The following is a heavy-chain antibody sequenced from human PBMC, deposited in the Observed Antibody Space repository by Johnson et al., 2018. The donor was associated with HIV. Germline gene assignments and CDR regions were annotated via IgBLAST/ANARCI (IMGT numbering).Heavy chain of an antibody. CDR3: ARDGGSTRGDAFDI. D-gene: IGHD1-26*01. Sequence: QVLLVESGGGVVQPGRSLRLSCAASGFTFSSYAMHWVRQAPGKGLEWVAVISYDGSNNYYADSVTGRFTISRDNSKNTLYLQMNSLRAEDTAVYYCARDGGSTRGDAFDIWGQGTMVTVSS. CDR1: GFTFSSYA. CDR2: ISYDGSNN. J-gene: IGHJ3*02. V-gene: IGHV3-30*04.